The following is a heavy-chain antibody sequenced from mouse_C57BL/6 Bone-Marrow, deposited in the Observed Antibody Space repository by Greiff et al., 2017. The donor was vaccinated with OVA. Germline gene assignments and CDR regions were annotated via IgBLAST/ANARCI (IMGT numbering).Heavy chain of an antibody. D-gene: IGHD3-2*02. CDR1: GYTFTSYD. J-gene: IGHJ3*01. Sequence: VKLVESGPELVKPGASVKLSCKASGYTFTSYDINWVKQRPGQGLEWIGWIYPRDGSTKYNEKFKGKATLTVDTSSSTAYMELHSLTSEDSAVYFCARPPTAQATYPFAYWGQGTLVTVSA. V-gene: IGHV1-85*01. CDR3: ARPPTAQATYPFAY. CDR2: IYPRDGST.